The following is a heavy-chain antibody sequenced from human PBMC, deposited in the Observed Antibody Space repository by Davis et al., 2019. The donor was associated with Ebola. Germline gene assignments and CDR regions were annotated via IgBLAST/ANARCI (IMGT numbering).Heavy chain of an antibody. CDR1: GFTFTNYA. V-gene: IGHV3-23*01. D-gene: IGHD7-27*01. Sequence: GESLKISCAASGFTFTNYAMSWVRQAPGKGLEWVSVITGGGGTTYYADSVKGRLTISRDNSKNMLYLQMNNLRAEDTAVYFCVGTTTSLPAYWGQGTLVTVSS. CDR2: ITGGGGTT. CDR3: VGTTTSLPAY. J-gene: IGHJ4*02.